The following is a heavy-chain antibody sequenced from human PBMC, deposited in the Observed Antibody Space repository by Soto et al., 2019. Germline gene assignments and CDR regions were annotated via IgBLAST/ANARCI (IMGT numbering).Heavy chain of an antibody. J-gene: IGHJ6*02. CDR2: ISYDGSNK. CDR1: GFTFSSYG. D-gene: IGHD3-9*01. CDR3: AKDRERYFDWLYYGMDV. V-gene: IGHV3-30*18. Sequence: PGGSLRLSCAASGFTFSSYGMHWVRQAPGKGPEWVAVISYDGSNKYYADSVKGRFTISRDNSKNTLYLQMNSLRAEDTAVYYCAKDRERYFDWLYYGMDVWGQGTTVTVSS.